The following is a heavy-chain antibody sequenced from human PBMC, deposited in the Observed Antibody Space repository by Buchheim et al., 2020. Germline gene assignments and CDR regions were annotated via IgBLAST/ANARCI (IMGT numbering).Heavy chain of an antibody. CDR3: ARETTVTTGGYYYYYGMDV. CDR1: GGTFSSYA. CDR2: IIPFLGIA. J-gene: IGHJ6*02. Sequence: QVQLVQSGAEVKKPGSSVKVSCKASGGTFSSYAISWVRQAPGQGLEWMGRIIPFLGIANYTQKFQGSVTITADKSTSNAYMELSSLISEDTAVYYCARETTVTTGGYYYYYGMDVWGQGTT. D-gene: IGHD4-17*01. V-gene: IGHV1-69*04.